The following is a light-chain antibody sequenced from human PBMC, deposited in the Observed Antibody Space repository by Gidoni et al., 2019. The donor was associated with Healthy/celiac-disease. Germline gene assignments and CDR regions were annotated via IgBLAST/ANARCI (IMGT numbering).Light chain of an antibody. CDR1: SLRSYY. CDR2: GKN. J-gene: IGLJ2*01. Sequence: SSELTQDPAVSVALGQTVRITCQGDSLRSYYASWYQQKPGQAPVLVIYGKNNRTSGIPDRFSGSSSGNTASLTIAGAQAEDEADYYCNSRDSSGNHLGVVCGGGTKLTVL. CDR3: NSRDSSGNHLGVV. V-gene: IGLV3-19*01.